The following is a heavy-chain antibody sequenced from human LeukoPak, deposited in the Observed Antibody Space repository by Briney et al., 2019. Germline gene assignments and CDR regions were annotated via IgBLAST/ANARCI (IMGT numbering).Heavy chain of an antibody. V-gene: IGHV3-21*01. J-gene: IGHJ4*02. CDR1: GFTFSSYS. CDR3: ARDRTAVGHRLGY. Sequence: GGSLRLSCAASGFTFSSYSMNWVRQAPGKGLEWVSSISSSSSYIYYADSVKGRFTISRDNAKNSLYLQMNSLRAEDTAVYYCARDRTAVGHRLGYWGQGTLVTVSS. CDR2: ISSSSSYI. D-gene: IGHD6-19*01.